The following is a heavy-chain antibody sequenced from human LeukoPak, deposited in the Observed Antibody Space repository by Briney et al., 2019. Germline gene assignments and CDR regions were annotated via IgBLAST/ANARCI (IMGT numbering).Heavy chain of an antibody. Sequence: ASVNVSCKPSEYTFTSYYMHWVRQAPGQGLEWMGIINPSGGSTGYAQNFQGRVTMTRDTSTSTVYMEMSSLRSYDTAVYYCARQYSSGWSYDYWGQGTQVTVSS. J-gene: IGHJ4*02. V-gene: IGHV1-46*01. CDR1: EYTFTSYY. CDR2: INPSGGST. D-gene: IGHD6-19*01. CDR3: ARQYSSGWSYDY.